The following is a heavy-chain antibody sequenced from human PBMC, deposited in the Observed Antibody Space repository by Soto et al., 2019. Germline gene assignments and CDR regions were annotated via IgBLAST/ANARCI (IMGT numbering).Heavy chain of an antibody. D-gene: IGHD6-13*01. CDR3: AKDRFQAQQLVDY. CDR1: GFTFSSYA. CDR2: ISGSGGST. J-gene: IGHJ4*02. V-gene: IGHV3-23*01. Sequence: GESLKISCAASGFTFSSYAMSWVRQAPGKGLEWVSAISGSGGSTYYADSVKGRFTISRDNSKNTLYLQMNSLRAEDTAVYYCAKDRFQAQQLVDYWGQGTLVTVSS.